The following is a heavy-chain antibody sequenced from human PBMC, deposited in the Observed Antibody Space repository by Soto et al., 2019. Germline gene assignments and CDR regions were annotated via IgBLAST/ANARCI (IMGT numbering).Heavy chain of an antibody. CDR2: ISGSGGST. V-gene: IGHV3-23*01. Sequence: EVQLLESGGGLVQPGGSLRLSCAASGFTFSSYAMSWVRQAPGKGLEWVSGISGSGGSTYYEDSVKGRFTISRDNSKNTLYLQTKSLRAEDTAVYYCAKERGYNYGYDAMDVWGQGTTVTVSS. J-gene: IGHJ6*02. CDR3: AKERGYNYGYDAMDV. D-gene: IGHD5-18*01. CDR1: GFTFSSYA.